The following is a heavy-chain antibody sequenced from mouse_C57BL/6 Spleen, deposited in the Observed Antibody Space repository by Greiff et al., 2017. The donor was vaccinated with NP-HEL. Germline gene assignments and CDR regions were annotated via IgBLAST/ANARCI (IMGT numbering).Heavy chain of an antibody. D-gene: IGHD1-1*01. CDR1: GYSFTDYN. V-gene: IGHV1-39*01. J-gene: IGHJ1*03. CDR3: ARWDYYGSSYRYFDV. Sequence: EVHLVESGPELVKPGASVKISCKASGYSFTDYNMNWVKQSNGKSLEWIGVINPNYGTTSYNQKFKGKATLTVDQSSSTAYMQLNSLTSEDSAVYYCARWDYYGSSYRYFDVWGTGTTVTVSS. CDR2: INPNYGTT.